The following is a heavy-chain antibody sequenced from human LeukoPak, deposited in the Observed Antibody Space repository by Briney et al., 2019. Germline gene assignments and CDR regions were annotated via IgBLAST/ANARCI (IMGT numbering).Heavy chain of an antibody. D-gene: IGHD1-26*01. CDR2: IYYSGST. Sequence: SETLSLTCTVSGGSISSSSYYWGWIRQPPGKGLEWIGSIYYSGSTYYNPSLKSRVTISVDTSKNQFSLKLSSVTAADTVVYYCARDQVAGATSFDYWGQGTLVTVSS. CDR1: GGSISSSSYY. J-gene: IGHJ4*02. CDR3: ARDQVAGATSFDY. V-gene: IGHV4-39*07.